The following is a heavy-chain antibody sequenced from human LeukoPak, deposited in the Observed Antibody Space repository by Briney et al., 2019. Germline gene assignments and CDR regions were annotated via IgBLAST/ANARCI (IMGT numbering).Heavy chain of an antibody. J-gene: IGHJ4*02. CDR1: GYTFTSYY. D-gene: IGHD6-13*01. Sequence: GASVKVSCKASGYTFTSYYMHWVRQAPGQGLEWMGIINPSGGSTSYAQKFQGRVTMTRDMSTSTVYMELSSLRSEDTAVYYCARDPSSIAAAGQFDYWGQGTLVTVSS. V-gene: IGHV1-46*01. CDR3: ARDPSSIAAAGQFDY. CDR2: INPSGGST.